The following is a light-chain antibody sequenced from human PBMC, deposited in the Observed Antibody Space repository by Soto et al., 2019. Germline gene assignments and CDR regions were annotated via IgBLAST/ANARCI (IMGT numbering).Light chain of an antibody. CDR1: SSDVGDYNS. CDR3: CSYVGSYSYV. V-gene: IGLV2-11*01. J-gene: IGLJ1*01. CDR2: DVS. Sequence: QSALTQPRSVSGSPGQSVTVSCIGTSSDVGDYNSVSWYQQHPGKAPKLMIYDVSKRPSGVPDRFSGSKSGNTASLTISGLQAEDEADYYCCSYVGSYSYVFGIGTKVTV.